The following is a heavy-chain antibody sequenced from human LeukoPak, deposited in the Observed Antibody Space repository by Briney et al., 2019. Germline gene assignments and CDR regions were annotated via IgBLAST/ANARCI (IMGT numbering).Heavy chain of an antibody. CDR3: AKDSVWGDSNLWGVMTV. CDR2: IGTASDT. CDR1: GFTFSSFD. Sequence: GGSLRLSCAASGFTFSSFDMHWVRQPTGQGLEWVSTIGTASDTYYPGSVEGRFTPSRDNSKNSLYLQMNSLRTEDTALYYCAKDSVWGDSNLWGVMTVWGQGTTVTVSS. J-gene: IGHJ6*02. D-gene: IGHD3-16*01. V-gene: IGHV3-13*01.